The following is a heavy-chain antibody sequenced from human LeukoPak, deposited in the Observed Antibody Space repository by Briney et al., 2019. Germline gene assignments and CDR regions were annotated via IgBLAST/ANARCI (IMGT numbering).Heavy chain of an antibody. CDR3: AALYCGGDCYYYYYGMDV. J-gene: IGHJ6*02. CDR2: INPNSGGT. V-gene: IGHV1-2*02. D-gene: IGHD2-21*02. Sequence: GASVKVSCKASGYTFTSYYMHWVRQAPGQGLEWMGWINPNSGGTNYAQKFQGRVTMTRDTSISTAYMELSRLRSDDTAVYYCAALYCGGDCYYYYYGMDVWGQGTTVTVSS. CDR1: GYTFTSYY.